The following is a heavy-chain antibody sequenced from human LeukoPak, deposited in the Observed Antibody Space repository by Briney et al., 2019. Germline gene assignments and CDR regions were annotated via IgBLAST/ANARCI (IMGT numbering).Heavy chain of an antibody. Sequence: GRSLRLSCAASGFTFSSYAMHWVRQAPGKGLEWVAVISYDGSNKYYADSVKGRFTISRDNSKNTLYLQMNSLRAEDTAVYYCARDLWLYWGQGTLVTVSS. CDR3: ARDLWLY. D-gene: IGHD3-10*01. CDR2: ISYDGSNK. CDR1: GFTFSSYA. V-gene: IGHV3-30-3*01. J-gene: IGHJ4*02.